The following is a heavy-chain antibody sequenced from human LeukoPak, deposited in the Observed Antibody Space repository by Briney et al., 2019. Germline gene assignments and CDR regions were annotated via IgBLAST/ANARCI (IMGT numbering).Heavy chain of an antibody. V-gene: IGHV4-59*01. CDR2: MYYSGST. CDR1: GGSISTDY. Sequence: PSETLSLTCTVSGGSISTDYWNWIRQPPGKGLEWIGSMYYSGSTNYTSSLKSRVTISVDTSKNQFSLKLSSVTAADTAVYYCARGGYVWGTPFEYWGQGTLVTVSS. J-gene: IGHJ4*02. D-gene: IGHD3-16*01. CDR3: ARGGYVWGTPFEY.